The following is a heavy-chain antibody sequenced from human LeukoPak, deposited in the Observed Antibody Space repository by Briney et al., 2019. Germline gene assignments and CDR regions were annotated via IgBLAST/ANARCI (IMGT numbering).Heavy chain of an antibody. J-gene: IGHJ4*02. CDR3: AKDPHYTVTTSYYFDY. CDR1: GFTFSSYA. D-gene: IGHD4-17*01. V-gene: IGHV3-30*04. CDR2: ISYDGSNK. Sequence: GGSLRLSCAASGFTFSSYAMHWVRQAPGKGLEWVAVISYDGSNKYYADSVKGRFTISRDNSKNTLYLQMNSLRAEDMAVYYCAKDPHYTVTTSYYFDYWGQGTLVTVSS.